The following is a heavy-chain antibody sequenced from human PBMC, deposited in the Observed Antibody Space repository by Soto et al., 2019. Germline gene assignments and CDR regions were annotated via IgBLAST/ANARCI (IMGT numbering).Heavy chain of an antibody. D-gene: IGHD1-20*01. V-gene: IGHV1-69*06. Sequence: QVQLVQSGAEVKKPGSSVKVSCKASGGTFSSYAISWVRQAPGQGLEWMGGIIPIFGTANYAQKFQGRVTITADKSTITAYMERSSLRSEDTAVYYCEVYNWNRDPEYYFDYWGQGTLVTVSS. J-gene: IGHJ4*02. CDR1: GGTFSSYA. CDR2: IIPIFGTA. CDR3: EVYNWNRDPEYYFDY.